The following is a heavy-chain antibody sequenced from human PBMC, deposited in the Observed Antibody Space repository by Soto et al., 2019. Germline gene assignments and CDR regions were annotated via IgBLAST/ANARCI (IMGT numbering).Heavy chain of an antibody. CDR2: ISGSGGST. CDR1: GFTFSSYA. CDR3: AKEIVVVVAAIEDGNAFDI. V-gene: IGHV3-23*01. D-gene: IGHD2-15*01. Sequence: LRLSCAASGFTFSSYAMSWVRQAPGKGLEWVSAISGSGGSTYYADSVKGRFTISRDNSKNTLYLQMNSLRAEDTAVYYCAKEIVVVVAAIEDGNAFDIWGQGTMVTVSS. J-gene: IGHJ3*02.